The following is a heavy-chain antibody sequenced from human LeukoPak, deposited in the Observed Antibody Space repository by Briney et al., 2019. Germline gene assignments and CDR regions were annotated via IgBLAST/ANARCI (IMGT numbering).Heavy chain of an antibody. J-gene: IGHJ2*01. CDR2: IYTSGST. D-gene: IGHD6-13*01. V-gene: IGHV4-4*07. Sequence: SETLSLTCTVSGGSISSYDWSWIRQPAGKGLEWIGRIYTSGSTNYNPSLKSRVSMSSVTAADTAVYYCARVSSSWYQDWYFDLWGRGTVVTVSS. CDR1: GGSISSYD. CDR3: ARVSSSWYQDWYFDL.